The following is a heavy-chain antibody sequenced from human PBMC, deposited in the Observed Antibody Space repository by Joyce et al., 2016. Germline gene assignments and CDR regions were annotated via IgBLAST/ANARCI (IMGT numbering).Heavy chain of an antibody. J-gene: IGHJ6*03. CDR3: AKRGLTSLSGYSYYYMDV. Sequence: EVQLLESGGGLVQPGGSLRLSCAASGFPFSIFAMTWVRRIPGRGLEWLSSMSGSGATTYYADCVKGRFIFSRDNSKNMLYLQMHSLRAEDTAVYYCAKRGLTSLSGYSYYYMDVWGKGTTVTVSS. D-gene: IGHD3-10*01. CDR2: MSGSGATT. V-gene: IGHV3-23*01. CDR1: GFPFSIFA.